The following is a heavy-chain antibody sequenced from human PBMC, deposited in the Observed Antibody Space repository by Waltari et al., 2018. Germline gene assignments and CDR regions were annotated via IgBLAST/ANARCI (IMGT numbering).Heavy chain of an antibody. CDR2: IIPIFGTA. CDR1: GGTFSSYA. D-gene: IGHD6-19*01. J-gene: IGHJ3*02. V-gene: IGHV1-69*08. CDR3: ARVPDRISSGWYDDAFDI. Sequence: QVQLVQSGAEVKKPGSSVKVSCKASGGTFSSYAISWVRQAPGQGLEWMGRIIPIFGTANYAQKFQDRVTITADKSTSTAYMELSSLRSEDTAVYYCARVPDRISSGWYDDAFDIWGQGTMVTVSS.